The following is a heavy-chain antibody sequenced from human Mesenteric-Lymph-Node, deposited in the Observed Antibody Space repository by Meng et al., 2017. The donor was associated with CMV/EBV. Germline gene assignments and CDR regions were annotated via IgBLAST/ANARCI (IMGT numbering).Heavy chain of an antibody. D-gene: IGHD5-18*01. CDR1: GFTCSSYG. CDR3: AKDTGRNTYGPNWSDP. Sequence: GESLKISCAASGFTCSSYGMHWVRQAPGQGLEWVTFIRFDGVNKYYTDSVKGRFTISRDNSKDTLYLQMNSLRAEDTALYYCAKDTGRNTYGPNWSDPWGQGTMVTVSS. V-gene: IGHV3-30*02. J-gene: IGHJ5*02. CDR2: IRFDGVNK.